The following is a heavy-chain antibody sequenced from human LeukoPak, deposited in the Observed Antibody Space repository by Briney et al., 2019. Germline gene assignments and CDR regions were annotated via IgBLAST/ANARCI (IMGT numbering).Heavy chain of an antibody. D-gene: IGHD3-22*01. CDR1: GFTFSSYA. CDR2: ISGSGGST. Sequence: GGSLRLSCAASGFTFSSYAMSWVRQAPGKGLEWVSAISGSGGSTYYADSVKGRFAISRDNSKNTLYLQMNSLGAEDTAVYYCAKTKRTYYYDSSGISGYYFDYWGQGTLVTVSS. CDR3: AKTKRTYYYDSSGISGYYFDY. J-gene: IGHJ4*02. V-gene: IGHV3-23*01.